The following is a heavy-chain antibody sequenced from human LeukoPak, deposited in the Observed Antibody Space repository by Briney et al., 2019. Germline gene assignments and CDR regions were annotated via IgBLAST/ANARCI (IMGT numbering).Heavy chain of an antibody. Sequence: PGGSLRLSCAASGFTFSSYAMHWVRQAPGKGLEWVAFISSDGSSKYYADSVKGRFSISRDNSKNTLYLQMNSLRPEDTAVYYCARGRRTLIVGATRNAFDVWGQGTIVTVSS. V-gene: IGHV3-30*04. J-gene: IGHJ3*01. CDR3: ARGRRTLIVGATRNAFDV. CDR2: ISSDGSSK. CDR1: GFTFSSYA. D-gene: IGHD1-26*01.